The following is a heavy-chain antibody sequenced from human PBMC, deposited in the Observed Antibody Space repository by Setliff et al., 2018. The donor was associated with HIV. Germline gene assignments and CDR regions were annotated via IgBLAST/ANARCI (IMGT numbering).Heavy chain of an antibody. D-gene: IGHD5-12*01. V-gene: IGHV1-3*01. CDR3: ARGVYSCYEP. CDR2: IDAGNGDT. Sequence: GASVKVSCKASGYTFTSNAIHWVRQAPGQSLEWMGWIDAGNGDTKYSQNFQGRVTITGDTSASTAYMELSSLRSEDTAVYYCARGVYSCYEPWGQGTLVTVSS. J-gene: IGHJ5*02. CDR1: GYTFTSNA.